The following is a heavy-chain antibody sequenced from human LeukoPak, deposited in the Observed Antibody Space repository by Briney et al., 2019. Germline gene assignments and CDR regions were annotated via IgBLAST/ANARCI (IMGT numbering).Heavy chain of an antibody. CDR3: AKDYGDYAYYHY. CDR1: GFTFRNYA. V-gene: IGHV3-23*01. Sequence: PGGSLRLSCAASGFTFRNYAMNWVRQAPRKGLEWISVISGSGYSTYYADSVKGRFTISRDKSKNTLYLQTNSLRAEDTAVYYCAKDYGDYAYYHYWGQGTLVTVSS. D-gene: IGHD4-17*01. CDR2: ISGSGYST. J-gene: IGHJ4*02.